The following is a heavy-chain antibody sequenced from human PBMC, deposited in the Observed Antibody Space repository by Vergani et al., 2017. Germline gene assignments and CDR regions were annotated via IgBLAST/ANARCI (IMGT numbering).Heavy chain of an antibody. CDR3: TTEGRATVTSLDF. CDR2: IKSKTDGGTT. D-gene: IGHD4-17*01. J-gene: IGHJ4*02. V-gene: IGHV3-15*01. CDR1: GFTFSNAW. Sequence: EVQLVESGGDLVKPGGSLRLSCAASGFTFSNAWMNWVRQAPGKGLEWVGRIKSKTDGGTTDYGAPVKGRFTISRDDSKKTLYLQMNSLKTEDTAVYYCTTEGRATVTSLDFWGQGTLVTVSS.